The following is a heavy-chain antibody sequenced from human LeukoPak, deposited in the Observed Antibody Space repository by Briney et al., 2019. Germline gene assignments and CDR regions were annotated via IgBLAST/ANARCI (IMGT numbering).Heavy chain of an antibody. Sequence: PGGSLRLSCAASGFTFSSYGMSWVRQAPGKGLEWVSAISGSGGSTYYADSVKGRFTISRDNSKNTLYLQMNSLRAEDTAVYYCAKDQRVGANAPPFDYWGQGTLVTVSS. J-gene: IGHJ4*02. CDR3: AKDQRVGANAPPFDY. D-gene: IGHD1-26*01. CDR2: ISGSGGST. CDR1: GFTFSSYG. V-gene: IGHV3-23*01.